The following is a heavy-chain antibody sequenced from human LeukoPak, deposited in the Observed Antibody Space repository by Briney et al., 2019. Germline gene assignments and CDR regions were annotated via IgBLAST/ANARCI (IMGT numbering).Heavy chain of an antibody. V-gene: IGHV4-59*08. CDR1: GGSISSYY. CDR2: IYSIEIT. J-gene: IGHJ4*02. D-gene: IGHD5-12*01. Sequence: SETLSLTCTVSGGSISSYYWSWVRQPPGKGLEWIGYIYSIEITNYNPSLKSRVTMSVDTSKNQFSLKLSSVTAADTAVYYCARRGGYSALDYWGQGTLVTVSS. CDR3: ARRGGYSALDY.